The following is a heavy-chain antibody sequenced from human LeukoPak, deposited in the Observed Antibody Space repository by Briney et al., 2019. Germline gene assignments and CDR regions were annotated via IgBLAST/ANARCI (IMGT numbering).Heavy chain of an antibody. Sequence: GGSLRLSCAASGFAFSNNAMHWVRQAPGKGLEWVAVISYDGSVKNYGESVNGRFTISRDNSKSPLYLEMNTLGAEDTAVYYCAKDRTEKWIHDFDYWGQGILVTVSS. J-gene: IGHJ4*02. D-gene: IGHD5-12*01. CDR3: AKDRTEKWIHDFDY. CDR1: GFAFSNNA. CDR2: ISYDGSVK. V-gene: IGHV3-30*18.